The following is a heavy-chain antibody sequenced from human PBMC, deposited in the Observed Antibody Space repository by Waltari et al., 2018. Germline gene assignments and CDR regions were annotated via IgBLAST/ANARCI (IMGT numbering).Heavy chain of an antibody. CDR1: GGRLSRDA. J-gene: IGHJ3*02. D-gene: IGHD2-15*01. V-gene: IGHV1-69*05. CDR3: ARCPPTAVVVAVDAFEI. Sequence: QVQVVPAGAEGKKPGSSGRVACKAPGGRLSRDAMNWVRHDRGRGLGWGGGISAIFVTANYGQQVQGGVTITTDESTSTACMELSSLRSEDTAVYYCARCPPTAVVVAVDAFEIWGQGTMFTVAS. CDR2: ISAIFVTA.